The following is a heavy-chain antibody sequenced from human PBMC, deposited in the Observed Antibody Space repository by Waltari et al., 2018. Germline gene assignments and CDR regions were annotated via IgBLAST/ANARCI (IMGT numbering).Heavy chain of an antibody. CDR3: TTNPGY. V-gene: IGHV3-74*03. Sequence: EVQLVESGGGLVQPGGSLRLSCAASRFSPDYWLDWVRQAPGKGLVWVSRMKTDGTSITYADSVKGRFTISRDSAKNTYYLQMNGLRAEDTAVYYCTTNPGYWGQGTLVTVSS. CDR1: RFSPDYW. J-gene: IGHJ4*02. CDR2: MKTDGTSI.